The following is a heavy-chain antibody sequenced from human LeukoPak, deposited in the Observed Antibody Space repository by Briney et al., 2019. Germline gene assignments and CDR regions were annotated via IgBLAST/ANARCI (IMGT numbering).Heavy chain of an antibody. CDR1: GGSISSYY. D-gene: IGHD6-13*01. CDR2: IYYSGST. Sequence: PSETLSLTCTVSGGSISSYYWSWIRQPPGKGLEWIGYIYYSGSTNYNPSLKSRVTISVDTSKNQFSLKLSSVTAADTAVYYCARAGRMRAAAGTWRTALADFDPWGQGTLVTVSS. CDR3: ARAGRMRAAAGTWRTALADFDP. J-gene: IGHJ5*02. V-gene: IGHV4-59*01.